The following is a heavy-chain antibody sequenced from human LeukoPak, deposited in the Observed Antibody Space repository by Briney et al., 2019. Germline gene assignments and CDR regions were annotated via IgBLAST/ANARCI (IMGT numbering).Heavy chain of an antibody. D-gene: IGHD6-19*01. CDR1: GGSISSGGYY. J-gene: IGHJ4*02. CDR2: IYYSGST. Sequence: SQTLSLTCTVSGGSISSGGYYWSWIRQHPGKGLERIGYIYYSGSTYYNPSLKSRVTISVDTSKNQFSLRLSSVTAADTAVYYCASYSSGWYFDYWGQGTLVTVSS. CDR3: ASYSSGWYFDY. V-gene: IGHV4-31*03.